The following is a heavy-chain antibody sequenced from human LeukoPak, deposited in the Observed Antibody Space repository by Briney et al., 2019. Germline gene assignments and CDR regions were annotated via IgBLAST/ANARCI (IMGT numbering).Heavy chain of an antibody. D-gene: IGHD2-21*02. J-gene: IGHJ4*02. CDR3: ARALTTVVVTATDPLDY. CDR1: GYTFTSYG. Sequence: ASVKVSCKASGYTFTSYGISWVRQAPGQGLEWMRWISAYNGNTNYAQKLQGRVTMTTDTSTSTAYMELRSLRSDDTAVYYCARALTTVVVTATDPLDYWRPGTLVTVSS. V-gene: IGHV1-18*01. CDR2: ISAYNGNT.